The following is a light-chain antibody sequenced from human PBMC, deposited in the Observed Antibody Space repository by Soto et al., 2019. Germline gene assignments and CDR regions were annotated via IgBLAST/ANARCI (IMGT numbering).Light chain of an antibody. CDR3: QQYDSYWT. CDR1: ESIDSW. Sequence: DIQMTQSPSTLSASVGDRVTITCRASESIDSWLALHQQKPGRDPKLLIYAASTLESGVPSRFSGSGSGTEFTLTIDSVQPDDFAMYYCQQYDSYWTFGQGTKVDI. V-gene: IGKV1-5*01. CDR2: AAS. J-gene: IGKJ1*01.